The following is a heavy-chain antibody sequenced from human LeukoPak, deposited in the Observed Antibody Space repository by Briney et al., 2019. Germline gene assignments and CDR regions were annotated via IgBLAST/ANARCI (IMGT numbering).Heavy chain of an antibody. V-gene: IGHV4-39*01. J-gene: IGHJ4*02. CDR3: ARHYLSDVWYPFYFDY. D-gene: IGHD6-13*01. CDR1: GGPISNGSYS. CDR2: VYYSGST. Sequence: PSETLSLTCTVSGGPISNGSYSWGWIRQPPGKGLEWIGTVYYSGSTYYSPSLKSRVTISLDTSKNHFSLTLTSVTAADTAVYYCARHYLSDVWYPFYFDYWGQGTLVTVSS.